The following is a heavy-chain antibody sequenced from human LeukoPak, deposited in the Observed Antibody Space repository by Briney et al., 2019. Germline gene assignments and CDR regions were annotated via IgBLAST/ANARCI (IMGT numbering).Heavy chain of an antibody. J-gene: IGHJ4*02. CDR3: ARRGDILTDYAFDY. Sequence: KPSETLSLTCSVSGGSINSNSHHWDWIRQAPGTGLEWIGNIYYSGTTSYNPSLKSRVTISVDTSKNQFSLRLSSVTAADTAVYYCARRGDILTDYAFDYWGQGTLVTVPS. D-gene: IGHD3-9*01. CDR1: GGSINSNSHH. CDR2: IYYSGTT. V-gene: IGHV4-39*01.